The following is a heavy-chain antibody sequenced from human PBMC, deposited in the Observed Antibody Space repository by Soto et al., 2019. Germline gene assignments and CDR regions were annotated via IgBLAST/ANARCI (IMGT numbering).Heavy chain of an antibody. CDR3: ASTDSGWPTYEAY. D-gene: IGHD6-19*01. Sequence: SETLSLTCAVSGASISSVKWWSWVRQPPGKGLEWIGEIYHGGDTNYNSSLKSRVTMSVDKSRNQFTLRLTSVTAADTAVYYCASTDSGWPTYEAYWGQGTLVT. CDR2: IYHGGDT. J-gene: IGHJ4*02. V-gene: IGHV4-4*02. CDR1: GASISSVKW.